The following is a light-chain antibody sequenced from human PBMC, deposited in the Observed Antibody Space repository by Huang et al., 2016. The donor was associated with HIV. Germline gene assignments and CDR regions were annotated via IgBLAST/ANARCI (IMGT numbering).Light chain of an antibody. V-gene: IGKV3-15*01. CDR2: DAS. Sequence: EIVMTQSPATLSLSPGQGATLSCRASQSVSINLAWYQQKAGQAPRLLIYDASTRATGIPARFRGSGSGTEFTLTINSLQSEDFAGYFCKQYNDWPITFGPGTTVDIK. CDR1: QSVSIN. J-gene: IGKJ3*01. CDR3: KQYNDWPIT.